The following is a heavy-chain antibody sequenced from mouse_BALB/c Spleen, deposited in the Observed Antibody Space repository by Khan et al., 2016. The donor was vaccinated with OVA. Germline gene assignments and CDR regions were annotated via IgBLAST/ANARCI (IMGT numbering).Heavy chain of an antibody. V-gene: IGHV3-2*02. Sequence: VQLKQSGPGLVKPSQSLSLTCTVTGYSITSDYAWNWIRQFPENKLEWMGYITYSGSTSYNPSLKSRISITRDTSKNQFFLQLNSVTTEDTATYFCARRSVWGAGTTVTVSS. CDR1: GYSITSDYA. J-gene: IGHJ1*01. CDR2: ITYSGST. CDR3: ARRSV.